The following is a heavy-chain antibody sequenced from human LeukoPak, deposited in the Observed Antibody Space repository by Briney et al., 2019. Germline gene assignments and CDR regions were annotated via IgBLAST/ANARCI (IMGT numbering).Heavy chain of an antibody. Sequence: SETLSLTCAVYGGSFSGYYWSWIRQPPGKGLEWIGEINHSGSTNYNPSLKSRVTISVDTSKNQFSLKLSSVTAADTAVYYCARDGYYYGSGSYWVSDYWGQGTLVTVSS. J-gene: IGHJ4*02. CDR3: ARDGYYYGSGSYWVSDY. CDR2: INHSGST. V-gene: IGHV4-34*01. CDR1: GGSFSGYY. D-gene: IGHD3-10*01.